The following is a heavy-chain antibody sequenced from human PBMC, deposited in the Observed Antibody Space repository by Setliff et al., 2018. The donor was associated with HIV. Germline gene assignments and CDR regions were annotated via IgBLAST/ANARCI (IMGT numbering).Heavy chain of an antibody. D-gene: IGHD3-22*01. V-gene: IGHV4-39*01. CDR2: IYYSGST. CDR1: GGSISNSRYY. Sequence: SETLSLTCTVSGGSISNSRYYWSWIRQPPGKGLEWIGSIYYSGSTYYNPSLKSRVTISVDTSKNQFSLKLSSVTAADAAVYYCASRVYYYDSSDYLREEGFDPWGQGTLVTVPQ. J-gene: IGHJ5*02. CDR3: ASRVYYYDSSDYLREEGFDP.